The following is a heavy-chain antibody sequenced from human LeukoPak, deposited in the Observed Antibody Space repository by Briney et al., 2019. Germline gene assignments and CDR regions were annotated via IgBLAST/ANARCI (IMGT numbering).Heavy chain of an antibody. J-gene: IGHJ4*02. Sequence: GGSLRLSCSASRFTFSNYAMHWVRQDPGKGLEYVSAISGNGGSIYYADSVKGRFTIARDNSKNTLYLQMSSLRAEDTAVYYCVKEFLVATIRGVFDYWGQGTLVTVSS. CDR2: ISGNGGSI. D-gene: IGHD5-12*01. CDR3: VKEFLVATIRGVFDY. V-gene: IGHV3-64D*08. CDR1: RFTFSNYA.